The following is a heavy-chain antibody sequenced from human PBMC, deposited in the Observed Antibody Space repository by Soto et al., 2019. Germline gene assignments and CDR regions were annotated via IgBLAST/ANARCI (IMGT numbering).Heavy chain of an antibody. CDR1: GFPFSDSY. D-gene: IGHD6-19*01. Sequence: GGSLRLSCAASGFPFSDSYMSWIRQAPGKGLEWISYITISGNTVYHADSVKGRFTISRDNAKDSLYLQMDSLRDEDTAVYFCARAIAVGSTSLDYWGLGTRVTVSS. V-gene: IGHV3-11*04. CDR3: ARAIAVGSTSLDY. CDR2: ITISGNTV. J-gene: IGHJ4*02.